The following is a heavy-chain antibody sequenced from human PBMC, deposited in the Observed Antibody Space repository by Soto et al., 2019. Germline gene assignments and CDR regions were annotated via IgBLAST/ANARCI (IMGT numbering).Heavy chain of an antibody. CDR3: ARASNYSRELYVPCAL. J-gene: IGHJ4*02. CDR1: GYMLTDYD. CDR2: INPNDGSI. D-gene: IGHD3-22*01. V-gene: IGHV1-46*01. Sequence: QVQLVQSGAEVKKPGTSVKISCKASGYMLTDYDMHWVRQAPGQGLEWMGIINPNDGSINYAKKFQGRVTMTRDTSTSTVYMELSSLRIEDTAMYYCARASNYSRELYVPCALWGQGSLVTV.